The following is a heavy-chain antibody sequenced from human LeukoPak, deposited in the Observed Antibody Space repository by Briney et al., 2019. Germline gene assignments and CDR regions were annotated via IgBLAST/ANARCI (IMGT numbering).Heavy chain of an antibody. CDR1: GFTFDDYA. CDR3: ARGRAGWLQAYFDY. V-gene: IGHV3-9*01. D-gene: IGHD5-24*01. CDR2: ISWNSGSI. Sequence: PGGSLRLSCAAPGFTFDDYAMHWVRQAPGKGLEWVSGISWNSGSIGYADSVKGRFTISRDNAKNSLYLQMNSLRAEDTAVYYCARGRAGWLQAYFDYWGQGTLVTVSS. J-gene: IGHJ4*02.